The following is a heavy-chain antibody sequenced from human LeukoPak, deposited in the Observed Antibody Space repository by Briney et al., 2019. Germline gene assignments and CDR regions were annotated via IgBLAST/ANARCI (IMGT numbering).Heavy chain of an antibody. V-gene: IGHV3-53*04. CDR3: ARDAITMIDSYWGAFDI. Sequence: GGSLRLSCAASGFTVSSNYMSWVRQAPGKGLEWVSVIYSGGSTYYADSVKGRFTISRHNSKNTLYLQMNSLRAEDTAVYYCARDAITMIDSYWGAFDIWGQGTMVTVSS. CDR2: IYSGGST. CDR1: GFTVSSNY. J-gene: IGHJ3*02. D-gene: IGHD3-22*01.